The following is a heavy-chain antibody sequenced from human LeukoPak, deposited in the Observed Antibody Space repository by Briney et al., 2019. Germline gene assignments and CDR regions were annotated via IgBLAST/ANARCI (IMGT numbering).Heavy chain of an antibody. D-gene: IGHD5-18*01. CDR3: ARESLSYGYGDAFDI. CDR1: GFTFSSYG. CDR2: IWYDGSNK. J-gene: IGHJ3*02. Sequence: GGSLRLSGAASGFTFSSYGMHWVRQAPGKGLEWVAVIWYDGSNKYYADSVKGRFTISRDDSKNTLYLQMNSLRAEDTAVYYCARESLSYGYGDAFDIWGQGTMVTVSS. V-gene: IGHV3-33*01.